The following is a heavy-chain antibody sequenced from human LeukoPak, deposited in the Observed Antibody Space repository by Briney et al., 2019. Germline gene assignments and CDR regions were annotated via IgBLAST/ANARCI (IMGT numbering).Heavy chain of an antibody. CDR1: GGTFSSYA. Sequence: GSSVKVSCKASGGTFSSYAISWVRQAPGQGLEWMGGITPIFGTANYAQKFQGRVTITTDESTSTAYMELSSLRSEDTAVYYCARRGSGYGFLDSDVFDYWGQGTLVTVSS. CDR3: ARRGSGYGFLDSDVFDY. CDR2: ITPIFGTA. V-gene: IGHV1-69*05. D-gene: IGHD4-17*01. J-gene: IGHJ4*02.